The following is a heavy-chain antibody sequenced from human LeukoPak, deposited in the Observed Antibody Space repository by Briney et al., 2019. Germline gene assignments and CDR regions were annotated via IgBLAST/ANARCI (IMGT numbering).Heavy chain of an antibody. CDR3: ARGLVSWFDP. CDR2: IYYSGST. J-gene: IGHJ5*02. CDR1: GGSISSSSYY. D-gene: IGHD5/OR15-5a*01. V-gene: IGHV4-39*07. Sequence: PSETLSLTCTVSGGSISSSSYYWGWIRQPPGKGLEWIGSIYYSGSTNYNPSLKSRVTISVDTSKNQFSLKLSSVTAADTAVYYCARGLVSWFDPWGQGTLVTVSS.